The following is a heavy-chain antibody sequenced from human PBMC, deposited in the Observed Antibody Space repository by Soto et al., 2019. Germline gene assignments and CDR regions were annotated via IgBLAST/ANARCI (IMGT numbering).Heavy chain of an antibody. CDR1: GYTFYSYD. CDR2: TSVYNGDS. D-gene: IGHD4-17*01. Sequence: GASVKVSCKTSGYTFYSYDITWVRQAPGQGLEWMGTTSVYNGDSNVAQNLQGRVTMTIDESTATAYMDLKNLTSDDTAVYYCARARATVTTERALGYWGQGTLVTVSS. J-gene: IGHJ4*02. V-gene: IGHV1-18*01. CDR3: ARARATVTTERALGY.